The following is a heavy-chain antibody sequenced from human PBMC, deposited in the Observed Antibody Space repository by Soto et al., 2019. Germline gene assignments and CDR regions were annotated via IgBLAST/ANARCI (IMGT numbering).Heavy chain of an antibody. CDR1: GFTFSSYA. D-gene: IGHD5-18*01. CDR2: ISGSGGST. Sequence: GGSLRLSCAASGFTFSSYAMSWVRQAPGKGLEWVSAISGSGGSTYYADSVKGRFTISRDNSKNTLYLQMNSLRAEDTAVYYCAREGTAMAPYYYYGMDVWGQGTTVTVSS. CDR3: AREGTAMAPYYYYGMDV. V-gene: IGHV3-23*01. J-gene: IGHJ6*02.